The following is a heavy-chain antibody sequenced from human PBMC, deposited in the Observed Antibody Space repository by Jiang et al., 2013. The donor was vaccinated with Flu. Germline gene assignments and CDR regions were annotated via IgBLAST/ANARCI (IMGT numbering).Heavy chain of an antibody. V-gene: IGHV4-31*03. CDR3: ARDGGGGSGSYWRYSDY. Sequence: PGLVKPSETLSLTCTVSGDAINSGPYYWSWIRQHPGKGLEWIGYIYHTGNAYYNPSLKSRLSISIDTSKNQFSLKLDSVTAADTAVYYCARDGGGGSGSYWRYSDYWGQGTLVTVSS. J-gene: IGHJ4*02. CDR2: IYHTGNA. CDR1: GDAINSGPYY. D-gene: IGHD3-10*01.